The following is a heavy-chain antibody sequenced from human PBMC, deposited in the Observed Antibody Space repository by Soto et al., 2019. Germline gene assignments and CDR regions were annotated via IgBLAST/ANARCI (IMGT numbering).Heavy chain of an antibody. V-gene: IGHV4-59*01. CDR1: GASIRSSD. J-gene: IGHJ4*02. CDR2: IYHSGST. Sequence: PSETLSLTCTVPGASIRSSDWSWIRRPPGKGLEWIGYIYHSGSTKYNPSLKSRVTISVDTSKNQFSVKLSSVTAADTAVYYCARVWGLDYIDSWGQGTRVTVSS. D-gene: IGHD7-27*01. CDR3: ARVWGLDYIDS.